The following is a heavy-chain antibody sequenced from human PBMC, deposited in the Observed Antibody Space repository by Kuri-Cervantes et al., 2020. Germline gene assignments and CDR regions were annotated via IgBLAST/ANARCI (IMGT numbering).Heavy chain of an antibody. CDR1: GGSFSGYY. Sequence: SQTLSLTCAVYGGSFSGYYWSWIRQPPGKGLEWIGEINHSGSTNYNLSLKSRVTISVDKSKNQFSLKLSSVTAADTAVYYCAREGDPGGAAAGTVDYWGQGTLVTVSS. CDR3: AREGDPGGAAAGTVDY. J-gene: IGHJ4*02. CDR2: INHSGST. D-gene: IGHD6-13*01. V-gene: IGHV4-34*01.